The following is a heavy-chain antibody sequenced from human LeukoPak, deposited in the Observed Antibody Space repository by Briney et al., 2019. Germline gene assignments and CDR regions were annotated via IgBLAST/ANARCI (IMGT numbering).Heavy chain of an antibody. CDR2: IYPSGSI. J-gene: IGHJ6*02. V-gene: IGHV4-4*07. Sequence: TSETLSLTCTVSDGSISSYYWSWIRQPAGKGLEWIGRIYPSGSIIYNPSLKSRVTMSVDTSKNQFSLKLSSVTAADTAVYYCARTSSSSWSYGMDVWGQGTTVTVSS. D-gene: IGHD6-13*01. CDR3: ARTSSSSWSYGMDV. CDR1: DGSISSYY.